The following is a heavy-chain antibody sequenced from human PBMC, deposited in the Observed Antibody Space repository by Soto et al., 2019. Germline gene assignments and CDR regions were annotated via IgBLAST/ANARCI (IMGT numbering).Heavy chain of an antibody. J-gene: IGHJ4*02. CDR2: IKGDGTNT. Sequence: EVQLVESGGGLVQFGGSLRLSCAASGFTFSNYWIHWVRQVPGKGLVWVSRIKGDGTNTDYADSVKGRFTISRDNVKNTLYLQTNSLRAEDTAVYYCVRGLSGYYGFDYWGQGTLVIVSS. D-gene: IGHD5-12*01. CDR3: VRGLSGYYGFDY. CDR1: GFTFSNYW. V-gene: IGHV3-74*01.